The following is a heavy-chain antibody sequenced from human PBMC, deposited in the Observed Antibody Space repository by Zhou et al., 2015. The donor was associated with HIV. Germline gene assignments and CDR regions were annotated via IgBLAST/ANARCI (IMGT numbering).Heavy chain of an antibody. CDR1: SFTFDDYA. Sequence: EVQLVESGGGLVQPGRSLRLSCAASSFTFDDYAMHWVRQAPGKGLEWVSGIGLNGATPYYADSVKGRFTISRDNAANTLYLQMNSLTVEDMGVYYCARARLPGRQFDWVLSPFVHWGQGTLVTVSS. V-gene: IGHV3-9*03. CDR2: IGLNGATP. J-gene: IGHJ5*02. CDR3: ARARLPGRQFDWVLSPFVH. D-gene: IGHD3-9*01.